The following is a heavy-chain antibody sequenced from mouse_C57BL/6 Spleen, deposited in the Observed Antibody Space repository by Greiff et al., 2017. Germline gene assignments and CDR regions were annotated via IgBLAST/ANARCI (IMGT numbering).Heavy chain of an antibody. CDR2: IWGDGST. D-gene: IGHD1-1*01. V-gene: IGHV2-3*01. CDR3: ARILLYYGSSYGYFDV. CDR1: GFSFTSSG. J-gene: IGHJ1*03. Sequence: QVQLQQSGPGLVAPSQSLSITCTVSGFSFTSSGVSWVRQPPGKGLEWLGVIWGDGSTNYHSALISSLSISTANSKSQVFFTLNRLQTDDTATYDCARILLYYGSSYGYFDVWGTGTTVTVSS.